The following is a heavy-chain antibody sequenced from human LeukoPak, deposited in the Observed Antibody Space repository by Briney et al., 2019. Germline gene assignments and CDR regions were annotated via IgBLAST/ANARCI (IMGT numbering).Heavy chain of an antibody. D-gene: IGHD2-2*01. Sequence: ASVKVSCKASGYTFTSYGISWVRQAPGQGLEWMGWISAYNGNTNYAQKLQGRVTMTTDTSTSTAYMELRSLRSDDTAVYYCAREQRAYCSRTSFYALQYYFDYWGQGTLVTVFS. V-gene: IGHV1-18*01. J-gene: IGHJ4*02. CDR2: ISAYNGNT. CDR1: GYTFTSYG. CDR3: AREQRAYCSRTSFYALQYYFDY.